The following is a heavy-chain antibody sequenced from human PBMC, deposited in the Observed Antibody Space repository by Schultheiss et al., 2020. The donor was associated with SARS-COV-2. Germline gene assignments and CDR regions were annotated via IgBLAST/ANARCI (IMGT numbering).Heavy chain of an antibody. Sequence: SVKVSCKASGYTFTGYYMHWVRQAPGQGLEWMGWIIPMFATANYAQKFQGRVTITADESTSTAYMELSSLRSEDTAVYYCARDVPGTTVVITGAFDIWGQGTMVTVSS. V-gene: IGHV1-69*13. D-gene: IGHD4-23*01. CDR1: GYTFTGYY. CDR2: IIPMFATA. CDR3: ARDVPGTTVVITGAFDI. J-gene: IGHJ3*02.